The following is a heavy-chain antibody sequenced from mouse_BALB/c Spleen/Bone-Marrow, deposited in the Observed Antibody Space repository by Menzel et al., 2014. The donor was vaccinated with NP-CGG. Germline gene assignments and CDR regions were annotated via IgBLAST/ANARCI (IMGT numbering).Heavy chain of an antibody. J-gene: IGHJ2*01. CDR3: ARYYYGYYFDY. Sequence: DVQLQESGAELVKPGASVKLSCTASGFNIKDTYMHWVKQRPEQGLEWIGRIDPANGNTKYDPKFQGKATITADTSSNTAYLQLSSLTSEDTAVYYCARYYYGYYFDYWGQGITLTVSS. V-gene: IGHV14-3*02. D-gene: IGHD1-2*01. CDR1: GFNIKDTY. CDR2: IDPANGNT.